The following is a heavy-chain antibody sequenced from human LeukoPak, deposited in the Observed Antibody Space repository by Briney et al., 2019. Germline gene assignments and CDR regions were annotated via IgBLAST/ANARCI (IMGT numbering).Heavy chain of an antibody. CDR3: ARELGSTGSSVF. CDR2: LTPISGTP. D-gene: IGHD1-1*01. Sequence: GASVKVSCKASGGNFRNHVISWVRQAPGQGLEWMGRLTPISGTPNYALRFQGRVTFTTDDSASTAYMEVSSLRYEDTAIYYCARELGSTGSSVFWSQGTLVTVSS. V-gene: IGHV1-69*05. J-gene: IGHJ4*02. CDR1: GGNFRNHV.